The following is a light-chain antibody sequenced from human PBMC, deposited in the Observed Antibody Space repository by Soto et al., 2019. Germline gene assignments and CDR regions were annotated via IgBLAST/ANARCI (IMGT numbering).Light chain of an antibody. CDR2: AAS. Sequence: IQLTQSPSSLSASVGDRVTITCRASQAITSYLAWYQQKPGTAPKLLIYAASTLQSGVPSRFSGCGSGTDFTLTIGSLQPEDFATYYCQHHGSYPLTFGPGTKVDLK. CDR3: QHHGSYPLT. J-gene: IGKJ3*01. CDR1: QAITSY. V-gene: IGKV1-9*01.